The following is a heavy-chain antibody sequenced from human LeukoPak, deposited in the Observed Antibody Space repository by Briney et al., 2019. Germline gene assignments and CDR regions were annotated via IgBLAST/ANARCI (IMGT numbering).Heavy chain of an antibody. Sequence: GGSLRLSCAASGFTFSSYWMHWVRQAPGKGLVWVSRINTDGSSTIYADSVTGRFTISRDNAKNTLYLQMNSLRAEDTAVYYCARGYAGIDYWGQGTLVTVSS. CDR2: INTDGSST. CDR1: GFTFSSYW. D-gene: IGHD5-12*01. CDR3: ARGYAGIDY. J-gene: IGHJ4*02. V-gene: IGHV3-74*01.